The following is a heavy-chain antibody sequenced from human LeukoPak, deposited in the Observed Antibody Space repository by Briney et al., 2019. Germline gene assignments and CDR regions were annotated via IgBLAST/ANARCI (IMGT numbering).Heavy chain of an antibody. Sequence: PSETLSLTCTVSGGSISSGSYYWSWIRQPAGKGLEWIGRIYTSGSTNYNPSLKSRVTISVDTSKNQFSLKLSSVTAADTAVYCCARRWDSSSRGQYFQHWGQGTLVTVSS. V-gene: IGHV4-61*02. CDR1: GGSISSGSYY. D-gene: IGHD6-6*01. J-gene: IGHJ1*01. CDR3: ARRWDSSSRGQYFQH. CDR2: IYTSGST.